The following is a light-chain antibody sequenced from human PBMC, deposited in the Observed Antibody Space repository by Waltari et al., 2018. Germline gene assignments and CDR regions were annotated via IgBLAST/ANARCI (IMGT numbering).Light chain of an antibody. V-gene: IGKV1-6*01. CDR2: RAA. J-gene: IGKJ1*01. CDR1: QGIGNN. Sequence: IQMTQSPSSLSASVGDTVTITCQASQGIGNNLNWYQQKPGKAPNLLIYRAASLQSGIPSRFSGSGSGTDFTLTISSLQPEDFATYYCQQGYSYPPWTFGQGTKVEIK. CDR3: QQGYSYPPWT.